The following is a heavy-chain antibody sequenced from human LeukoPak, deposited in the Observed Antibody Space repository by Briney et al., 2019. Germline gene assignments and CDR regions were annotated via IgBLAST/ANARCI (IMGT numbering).Heavy chain of an antibody. Sequence: SETLSLTCTVSGGSISSYYWSWIRQPPGKGLEWIGYIYYSGSTNYNPSLKSRVTISVDTSKNQFSLKLSSVTAADTAVYYCARAGPTTYAFDYWGQGTLVTVSS. J-gene: IGHJ4*02. V-gene: IGHV4-59*01. D-gene: IGHD1-14*01. CDR1: GGSISSYY. CDR2: IYYSGST. CDR3: ARAGPTTYAFDY.